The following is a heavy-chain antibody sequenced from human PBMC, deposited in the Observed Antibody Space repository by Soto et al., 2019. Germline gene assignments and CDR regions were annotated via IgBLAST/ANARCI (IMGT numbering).Heavy chain of an antibody. CDR2: ISYSDST. Sequence: QVQLQESGPGLVKPSQTLSLTCTVSGGSISSGRYYWSWLRQHPGKGLERIGYISYSDSTYYNPYLKSRITISVDTSKSQSSLKMSTGTAADSAVYNCARGRADTKRGYGSYYNNAFDLWCQGTTVTVSS. CDR3: ARGRADTKRGYGSYYNNAFDL. J-gene: IGHJ3*01. D-gene: IGHD1-26*01. V-gene: IGHV4-31*03. CDR1: GGSISSGRYY.